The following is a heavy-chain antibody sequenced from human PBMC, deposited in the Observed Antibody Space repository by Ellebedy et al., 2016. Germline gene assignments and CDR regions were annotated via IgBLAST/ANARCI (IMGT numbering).Heavy chain of an antibody. CDR1: GGSFSASY. D-gene: IGHD2/OR15-2a*01. Sequence: SETLSLTCAVYGGSFSASYLTWIRQPPGKGLEWIGEMSQSGILNFNPSLRDRAAMSLNRSNKEFFLRLTSLTAADTAVYYCASGPGITPSTYYSSPLDVWGQGTTVTVSS. CDR3: ASGPGITPSTYYSSPLDV. CDR2: MSQSGIL. J-gene: IGHJ6*02. V-gene: IGHV4-34*01.